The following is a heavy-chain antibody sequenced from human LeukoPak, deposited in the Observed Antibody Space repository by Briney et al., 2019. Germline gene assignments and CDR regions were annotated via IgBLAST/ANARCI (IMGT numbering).Heavy chain of an antibody. D-gene: IGHD6-13*01. CDR3: ASGNRGSSWSTDYYYYYMDV. CDR2: IIPIFGTA. CDR1: GGTFSSDA. V-gene: IGHV1-69*05. J-gene: IGHJ6*03. Sequence: SVKVSCKASGGTFSSDAISWVRQAPGQGLEWMGGIIPIFGTANYAQKFQGRVTITTDESTSTAYMELSSLRSEDTAVYYCASGNRGSSWSTDYYYYYMDVWGKGTTVTVSS.